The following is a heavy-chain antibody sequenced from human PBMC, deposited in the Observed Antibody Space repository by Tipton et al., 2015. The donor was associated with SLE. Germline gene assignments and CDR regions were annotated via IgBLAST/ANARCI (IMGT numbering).Heavy chain of an antibody. Sequence: SLRLSCAASGFTFSSYGMHWVRQAPGKGLEWVAVISYDGSNKYYADSVKGRFTISRDNSKNTLYLQMNSLRAEDTAVYYCAKVYDFWSGSYYYSGMDVWGQGPTVTVSS. CDR1: GFTFSSYG. CDR2: ISYDGSNK. D-gene: IGHD3-3*01. J-gene: IGHJ6*02. CDR3: AKVYDFWSGSYYYSGMDV. V-gene: IGHV3-30*18.